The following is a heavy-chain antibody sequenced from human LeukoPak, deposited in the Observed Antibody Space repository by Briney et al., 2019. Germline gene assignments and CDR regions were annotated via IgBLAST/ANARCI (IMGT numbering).Heavy chain of an antibody. CDR3: ARDNIPRSSTSSGGS. D-gene: IGHD2-2*01. Sequence: ASVKVSCKASGYTFTNYGINWVRQAPGRGLEWMGWINPNSGGTNYAQKFQGRVTMTRDTSISTAYMELSRLRSDDTAVYYCARDNIPRSSTSSGGSWGQGTLVTVSS. V-gene: IGHV1-2*02. J-gene: IGHJ5*02. CDR2: INPNSGGT. CDR1: GYTFTNYG.